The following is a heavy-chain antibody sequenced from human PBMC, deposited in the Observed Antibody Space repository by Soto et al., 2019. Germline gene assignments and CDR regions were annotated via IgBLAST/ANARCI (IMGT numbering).Heavy chain of an antibody. Sequence: QLQLQESGSGLVKPSQTLSLTCAVSGGSISSGGYSWSWIRQPPGKGLEWIGYIYHSGSTYYNPSLMSRVTISVDRSKNQCSLKLSYVTAADTAVYYCAAGGGLPRYYWGQGTLVTVSS. CDR3: AAGGGLPRYY. CDR2: IYHSGST. D-gene: IGHD5-12*01. V-gene: IGHV4-30-2*01. J-gene: IGHJ4*02. CDR1: GGSISSGGYS.